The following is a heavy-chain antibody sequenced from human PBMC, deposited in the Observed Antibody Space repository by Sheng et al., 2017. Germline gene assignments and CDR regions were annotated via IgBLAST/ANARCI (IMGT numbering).Heavy chain of an antibody. Sequence: QVQLVQSGAEVKKPGSSVKVSCKASGGTFSSYAISWVRQAPGQGLEWMGGIIPIFGTANYAQKFQGRVTITTDESTSTAYMELSSLRSEDTAVYYCAREVGHTMVQGVPTNWFDPWGQGTLVTVSS. D-gene: IGHD3-10*01. J-gene: IGHJ5*02. CDR2: IIPIFGTA. CDR3: AREVGHTMVQGVPTNWFDP. V-gene: IGHV1-69*05. CDR1: GGTFSSYA.